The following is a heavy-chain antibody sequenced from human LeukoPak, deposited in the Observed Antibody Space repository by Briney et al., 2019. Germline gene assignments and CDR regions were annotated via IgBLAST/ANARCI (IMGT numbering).Heavy chain of an antibody. Sequence: SETLSITCTVSGGSISSSSYYWGWIRQPPGKGLEWIGSIYYSGSTYYNPSLKSRVTISVDTSKNQFSLKLSSVTAADTAVYYCATQAVILQYYFDYWGQGTLVTVSS. J-gene: IGHJ4*02. V-gene: IGHV4-39*01. CDR1: GGSISSSSYY. CDR2: IYYSGST. CDR3: ATQAVILQYYFDY. D-gene: IGHD4-11*01.